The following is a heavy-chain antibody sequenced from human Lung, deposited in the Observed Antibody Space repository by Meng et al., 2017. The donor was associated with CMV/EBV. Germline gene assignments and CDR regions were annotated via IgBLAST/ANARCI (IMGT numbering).Heavy chain of an antibody. V-gene: IGHV4-59*12. J-gene: IGHJ5*02. D-gene: IGHD3-16*01. CDR3: AKGGGSWFGP. CDR2: VYHMGNT. Sequence: SETLSLNCTVSGASMSSDYWSWIRQSPGKGLEWVASVYHMGNTNYNPSLKSRATISLDTSKSQFSLKLISVTGADTAIYYCAKGGGSWFGPWGQGSLVTVSS. CDR1: GASMSSDY.